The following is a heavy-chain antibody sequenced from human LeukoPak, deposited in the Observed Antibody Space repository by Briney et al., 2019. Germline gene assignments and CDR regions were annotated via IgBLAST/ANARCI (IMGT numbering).Heavy chain of an antibody. CDR1: GVTFSSYG. D-gene: IGHD6-13*01. CDR2: ISSNGGST. V-gene: IGHV3-64D*09. CDR3: VKNQYRSSWHSFDY. Sequence: GGSLRLSCSASGVTFSSYGMHWVRQAPGKGLEYVSAISSNGGSTYYADSVKGRFTLSRDNSKNTVYLQMSSLRAEDTAVYYCVKNQYRSSWHSFDYWGQGTPVTVSS. J-gene: IGHJ4*02.